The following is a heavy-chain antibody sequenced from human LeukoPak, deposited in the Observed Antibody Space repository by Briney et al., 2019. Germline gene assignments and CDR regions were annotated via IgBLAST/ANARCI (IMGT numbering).Heavy chain of an antibody. CDR1: GGSISSGDYY. CDR3: ARESSGYIFDY. CDR2: VYYSGST. Sequence: SETLSLTCTVSGGSISSGDYYWSWIRQPPGKGLEWIGYVYYSGSTYYNPSLKSRVTISVDTSKNQFSLRLSSVTAADTAVYYCARESSGYIFDYWGQGTLVTVSS. J-gene: IGHJ4*02. D-gene: IGHD3-22*01. V-gene: IGHV4-30-4*01.